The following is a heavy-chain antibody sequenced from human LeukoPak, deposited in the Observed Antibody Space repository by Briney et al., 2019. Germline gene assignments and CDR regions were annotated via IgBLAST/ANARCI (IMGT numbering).Heavy chain of an antibody. CDR2: INPNSGGT. Sequence: ASVKVSCKASGYTFTGYYMHWVRQAPGQGLEWMGRINPNSGGTNYAQKFQGGVTMTRDTSISTAYMELSRLRSDDTAVYYCAREAMIVVGAFDIWGQGTMVTVSS. V-gene: IGHV1-2*06. CDR1: GYTFTGYY. D-gene: IGHD3-22*01. J-gene: IGHJ3*02. CDR3: AREAMIVVGAFDI.